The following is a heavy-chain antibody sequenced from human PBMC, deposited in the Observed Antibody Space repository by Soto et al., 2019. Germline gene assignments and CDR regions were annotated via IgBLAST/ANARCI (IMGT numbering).Heavy chain of an antibody. Sequence: PSGTRSLTCTFSCGSIRSSSFYWGWIRQPPGKGLEWIGSIYYSGSTYYNPSLKSRVTISVDTSKNQFSLKLSSVTAADTAVYYCARHRRHVTTDWFDPWGQGTLVTVSS. D-gene: IGHD3-22*01. CDR2: IYYSGST. V-gene: IGHV4-39*01. CDR3: ARHRRHVTTDWFDP. J-gene: IGHJ5*02. CDR1: CGSIRSSSFY.